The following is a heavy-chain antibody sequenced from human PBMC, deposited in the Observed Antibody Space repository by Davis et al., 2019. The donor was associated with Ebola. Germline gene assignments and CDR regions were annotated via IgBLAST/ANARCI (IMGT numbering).Heavy chain of an antibody. J-gene: IGHJ4*02. CDR1: GYSFTSYW. D-gene: IGHD6-19*01. Sequence: KVSCKGSGYSFTSYWIAWVRQMPGKGLEWMGIIYPGDSDTRYSPSFRGQVTISADKSFSTAYLQWSGLKASDTAMYYCARSIAVAGADDYWGQGTLVTVSS. CDR3: ARSIAVAGADDY. V-gene: IGHV5-51*01. CDR2: IYPGDSDT.